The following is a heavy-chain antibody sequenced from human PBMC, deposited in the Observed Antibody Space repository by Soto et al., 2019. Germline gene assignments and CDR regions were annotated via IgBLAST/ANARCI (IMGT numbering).Heavy chain of an antibody. D-gene: IGHD1-1*01. CDR3: AKSVYNWNDGFFDY. J-gene: IGHJ4*02. CDR1: GFTFSTYG. V-gene: IGHV3-30*18. CDR2: ISYDGVNK. Sequence: QVQLVESGGGVVQPGRSLRLSCAASGFTFSTYGMHWVRQASGKGLVWVAVISYDGVNKYYADSVKGRFTISRDNSKNTRYLQMNSLRAEDTAVYYCAKSVYNWNDGFFDYWGQGTLVTVSS.